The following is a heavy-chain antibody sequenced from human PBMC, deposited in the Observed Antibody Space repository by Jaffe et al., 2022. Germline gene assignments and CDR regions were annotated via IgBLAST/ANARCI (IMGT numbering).Heavy chain of an antibody. Sequence: EVQLVESGGGLVKPGGSLRLSCAASGFTFSRHSMHWVRQAPEKGLEWVSSISTSGAYIYYADSVKGRFTISRDNDKSALYLQMNSLRAEDTAVYYCARLEYAAFELGGAFDNWGQGSLVTVSS. J-gene: IGHJ4*02. V-gene: IGHV3-21*01. CDR1: GFTFSRHS. D-gene: IGHD2-8*01. CDR2: ISTSGAYI. CDR3: ARLEYAAFELGGAFDN.